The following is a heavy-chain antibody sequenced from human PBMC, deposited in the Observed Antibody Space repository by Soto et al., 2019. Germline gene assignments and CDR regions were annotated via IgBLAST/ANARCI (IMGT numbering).Heavy chain of an antibody. CDR2: ISAYNGNT. CDR1: GGTFSSLD. V-gene: IGHV1-18*04. D-gene: IGHD1-26*01. CDR3: ARVKGRWELPYYYYYGMDV. Sequence: ASVKVSCKASGGTFSSLDINWVRQAPGQGLEWMGWISAYNGNTNYAQKLQGRVTMTTDTSTSTAYMELRSLRSDDTAVYYCARVKGRWELPYYYYYGMDVWGQGTTVTVSS. J-gene: IGHJ6*02.